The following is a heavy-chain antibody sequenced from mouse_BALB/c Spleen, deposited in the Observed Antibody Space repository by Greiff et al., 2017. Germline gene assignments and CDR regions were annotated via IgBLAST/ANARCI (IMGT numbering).Heavy chain of an antibody. Sequence: EVKLVESGGGLVQPGGSRKLSCAASGFTFSSFGMHWVRQAPEKGLEWVAYISSGSSTIYYADTVKGRFTISRDNPKNTLFLQMTSLRSEDTAMYYCASPSYYRYEFAYWGQGTLVTVSA. D-gene: IGHD2-14*01. CDR1: GFTFSSFG. CDR3: ASPSYYRYEFAY. V-gene: IGHV5-17*02. CDR2: ISSGSSTI. J-gene: IGHJ3*01.